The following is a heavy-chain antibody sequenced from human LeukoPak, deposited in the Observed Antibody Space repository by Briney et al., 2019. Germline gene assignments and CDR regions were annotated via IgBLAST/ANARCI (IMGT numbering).Heavy chain of an antibody. J-gene: IGHJ4*02. Sequence: ASVKVSRKASGYTFTSYGISWVRQAPGQGLEWMGWISAYNGNTNYAQKLQGRVTMTTDTSTSTAYMELRSLRSDDTAVYYCARDTDIVVVPAATGLDYWGQGTLVTVSS. CDR1: GYTFTSYG. CDR3: ARDTDIVVVPAATGLDY. CDR2: ISAYNGNT. D-gene: IGHD2-2*01. V-gene: IGHV1-18*01.